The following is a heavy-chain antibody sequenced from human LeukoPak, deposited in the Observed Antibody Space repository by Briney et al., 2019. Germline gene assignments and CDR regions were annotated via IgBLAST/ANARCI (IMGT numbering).Heavy chain of an antibody. Sequence: GGSLRLSCAASGFTSISYWMNWVRQAPGKGLEWVANIKQDGSEKYYVDSVKGRFTIFRDNAKNSLYLQMNSLRAEDTAVYYCARVSSKTTVRGLITKKNYYYYYMDVWGKGTTVTISS. J-gene: IGHJ6*03. D-gene: IGHD3-10*01. CDR1: GFTSISYW. V-gene: IGHV3-7*01. CDR2: IKQDGSEK. CDR3: ARVSSKTTVRGLITKKNYYYYYMDV.